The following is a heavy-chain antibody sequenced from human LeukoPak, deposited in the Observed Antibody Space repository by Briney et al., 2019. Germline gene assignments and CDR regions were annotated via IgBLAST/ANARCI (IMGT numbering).Heavy chain of an antibody. CDR3: AKDGRHSSGWYNC. V-gene: IGHV3-23*01. D-gene: IGHD6-19*01. Sequence: PGGSLRLSCAAPGFTFSSYAMSWVRQAPGKGLEWVSAISGSGGSTYYAGSVKGRFTISRDNSKNTLYLQMNSLRAEDTAVYYCAKDGRHSSGWYNCWGQGTLVTVSS. CDR2: ISGSGGST. CDR1: GFTFSSYA. J-gene: IGHJ4*02.